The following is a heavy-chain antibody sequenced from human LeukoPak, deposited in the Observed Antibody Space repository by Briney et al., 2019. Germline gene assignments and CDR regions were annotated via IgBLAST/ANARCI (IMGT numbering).Heavy chain of an antibody. CDR1: TDSINSYY. CDR3: ATGTVGTSAHVY. Sequence: PSETLSLTCTVSTDSINSYYWSWIRRPAGKGLEWIGRIYTSGSTNYNPSLKSRVTISIDKSRNQFSLTLNSVTAADTAVYYCATGTVGTSAHVYWGQRTLVTVSS. J-gene: IGHJ4*02. D-gene: IGHD1-26*01. V-gene: IGHV4-4*07. CDR2: IYTSGST.